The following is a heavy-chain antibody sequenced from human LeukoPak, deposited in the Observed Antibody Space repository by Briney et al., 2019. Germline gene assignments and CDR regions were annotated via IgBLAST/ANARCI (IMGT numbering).Heavy chain of an antibody. CDR3: ARASVRCYSTSCYAGWFDP. V-gene: IGHV4-59*01. CDR2: IYYSGST. CDR1: GGSISSYY. Sequence: SETLSLTCTVSGGSISSYYWSWIRQPPGKGLEWIGGIYYSGSTNYNPSLKSRVTISVDTSKNQFSLKLSSVTSADTAVYYCARASVRCYSTSCYAGWFDPWGQGTLVTVSS. D-gene: IGHD2-2*01. J-gene: IGHJ5*02.